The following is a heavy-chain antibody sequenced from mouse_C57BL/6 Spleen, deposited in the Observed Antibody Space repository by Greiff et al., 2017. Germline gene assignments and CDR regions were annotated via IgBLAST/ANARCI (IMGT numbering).Heavy chain of an antibody. D-gene: IGHD2-4*01. V-gene: IGHV6-3*01. CDR3: TAYYDYPWYFDV. CDR1: GFTFSNYW. Sequence: VQLKESGGGLVQPGGSMKLSCVASGFTFSNYWMNWVRQSPEKGLEWVAQIRLKSDNYATHYAESVKGRFTISRDDSKSSVYLQMNNLRAEDTGIYYCTAYYDYPWYFDVWGTGTTVTVSS. J-gene: IGHJ1*03. CDR2: IRLKSDNYAT.